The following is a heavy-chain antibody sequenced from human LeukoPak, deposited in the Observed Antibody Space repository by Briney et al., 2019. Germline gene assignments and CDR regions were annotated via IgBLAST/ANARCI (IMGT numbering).Heavy chain of an antibody. V-gene: IGHV3-64*01. CDR1: GFTFSSYA. CDR3: AREGGYCSSTSCSARYSTYYFDC. CDR2: ISSNGVGT. D-gene: IGHD2-2*01. J-gene: IGHJ4*02. Sequence: PGGSLRLSCAASGFTFSSYAMHWVRQAPGKGLEYVSAISSNGVGTYYANSVKGRFTISRDNSKNTLYLQMGSLRAEDMAVYYCAREGGYCSSTSCSARYSTYYFDCWGQGTLVTVSS.